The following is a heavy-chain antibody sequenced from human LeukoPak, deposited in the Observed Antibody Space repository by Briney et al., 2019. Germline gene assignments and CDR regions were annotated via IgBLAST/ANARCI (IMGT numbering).Heavy chain of an antibody. Sequence: GRSLRLSCAASGFTFSSYGMHWVRQAPGKGLEWVAVIWYDGSNKYYADSVKGRFTISRDNSKNTLYLQMNSLRAEDTAVYYCAAWGRDPLDYWGQGTLVTASS. V-gene: IGHV3-33*01. CDR1: GFTFSSYG. CDR3: AAWGRDPLDY. J-gene: IGHJ4*02. CDR2: IWYDGSNK. D-gene: IGHD3-16*01.